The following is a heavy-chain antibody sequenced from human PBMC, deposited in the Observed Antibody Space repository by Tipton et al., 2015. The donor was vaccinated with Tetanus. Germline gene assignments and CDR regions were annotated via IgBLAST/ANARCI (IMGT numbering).Heavy chain of an antibody. CDR1: RFSFSRHT. J-gene: IGHJ6*01. V-gene: IGHV3-21*01. CDR2: IIGGGTYT. Sequence: SLRLSCAASRFSFSRHTMNWVRQAPGKGLEWVSSIIGGGTYTYYADSVKGRITISRDNSKDSLYLLMDSLRAEDTAVYYCARGQIVEQAKRNQAYGVDVWGPGSPGPVS. CDR3: ARGQIVEQAKRNQAYGVDV. D-gene: IGHD3-22*01.